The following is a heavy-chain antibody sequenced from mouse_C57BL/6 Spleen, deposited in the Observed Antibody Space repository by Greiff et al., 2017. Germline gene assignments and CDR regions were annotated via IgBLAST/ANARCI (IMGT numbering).Heavy chain of an antibody. V-gene: IGHV5-17*01. J-gene: IGHJ2*01. CDR2: ISSGSSTI. D-gene: IGHD2-4*01. CDR3: ARGYDYGGDFDY. CDR1: GFTFSDYG. Sequence: VQLKESGGGLVKPGGSLKLSCAASGFTFSDYGMHWVRQAPEKGLEWVAYISSGSSTIYYADTVKGRFTLSRDNAKNTLFLQMTSLRSEDAAMYYCARGYDYGGDFDYWGQGTTLTVSS.